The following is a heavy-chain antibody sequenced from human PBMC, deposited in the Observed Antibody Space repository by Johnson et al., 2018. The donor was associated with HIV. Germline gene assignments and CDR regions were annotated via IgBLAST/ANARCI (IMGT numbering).Heavy chain of an antibody. J-gene: IGHJ3*02. D-gene: IGHD2-21*01. Sequence: QVQLVESGGGVVQPAGSLRLTCKASGFSFSNYAIHWVRQAPGKGLEWVTFIQFDGSHKYSADFVKGRFTISRDTSKNTLYLQMSRLKVEDTALYYCARDTGGGEPYDIWGQGTMVTVSS. CDR3: ARDTGGGEPYDI. CDR1: GFSFSNYA. CDR2: IQFDGSHK. V-gene: IGHV3-30*02.